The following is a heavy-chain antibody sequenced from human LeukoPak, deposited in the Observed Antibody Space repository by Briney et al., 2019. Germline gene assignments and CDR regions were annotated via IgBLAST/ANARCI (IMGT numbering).Heavy chain of an antibody. V-gene: IGHV4-39*01. D-gene: IGHD2-8*02. Sequence: PSETLSLTCSVSGGSIDSDYYYWAWIRQSPGKRLEWIGSIYYSGSTYYNPSLKSRVTMSVDRSESQFSLRLSSVTAAETAVYYCARLAVLSGDYYMDVWGKGTTVTVSS. CDR1: GGSIDSDYYY. J-gene: IGHJ6*03. CDR3: ARLAVLSGDYYMDV. CDR2: IYYSGST.